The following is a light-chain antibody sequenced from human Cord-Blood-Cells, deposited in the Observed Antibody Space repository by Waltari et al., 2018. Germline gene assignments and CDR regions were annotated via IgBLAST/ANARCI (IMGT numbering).Light chain of an antibody. J-gene: IGLJ3*02. CDR1: SSNIGSNT. V-gene: IGLV1-44*01. Sequence: QSVLTQPPSASGTPGQRVTISCSGSSSNIGSNTVHWYQQLPGTAPKLLIYSNNQRPSGVPDRFSCSKSGTSASLAISGLQSEDEADYYCAAWDDSLNGWVFGGGTKLTVL. CDR2: SNN. CDR3: AAWDDSLNGWV.